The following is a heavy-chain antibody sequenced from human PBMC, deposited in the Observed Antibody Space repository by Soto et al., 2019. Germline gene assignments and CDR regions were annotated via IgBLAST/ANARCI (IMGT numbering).Heavy chain of an antibody. CDR3: ARSGYIVVSMDV. V-gene: IGHV1-69*13. CDR1: GGTFSSYA. J-gene: IGHJ6*02. Sequence: SVKVSCKASGGTFSSYAISWVRQAPGQGLEWMGGIIPIFGTANYAQKYQGRVTITADESTSTAYMELSSLRSEDTAVYYCARSGYIVVSMDVWGQGTTVTVSS. D-gene: IGHD2-15*01. CDR2: IIPIFGTA.